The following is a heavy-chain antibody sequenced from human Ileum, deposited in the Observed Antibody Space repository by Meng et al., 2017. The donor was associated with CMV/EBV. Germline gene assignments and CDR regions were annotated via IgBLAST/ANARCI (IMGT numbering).Heavy chain of an antibody. CDR1: GYIFTDYW. CDR2: IHPADSDT. Sequence: GGSLRLSCMASGYIFTDYWIGWVRQMPGKGLEWMGIIHPADSDTRYSPSFQGQVTISADKSTTTAFLQWNSLKASDTAMYYCSRHKEAPYCSSWGCQETFGWFDPWGQGTLVTVSS. D-gene: IGHD2-8*01. CDR3: SRHKEAPYCSSWGCQETFGWFDP. V-gene: IGHV5-51*01. J-gene: IGHJ5*02.